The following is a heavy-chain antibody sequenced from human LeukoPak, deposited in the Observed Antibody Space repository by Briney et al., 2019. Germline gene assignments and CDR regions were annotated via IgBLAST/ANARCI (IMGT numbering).Heavy chain of an antibody. CDR2: IYYSGST. V-gene: IGHV4-31*03. D-gene: IGHD3-22*01. J-gene: IGHJ4*02. CDR3: ARERRDSSGYYNYDY. CDR1: GGSISSGGYY. Sequence: SETLSLTCTVSGGSISSGGYYWSWIRQHPRKGLEWIGYIYYSGSTYYNPSLKSRVTISVDTSKNQFSLKLSSVTAADTAVYYCARERRDSSGYYNYDYWGQGTLVNVSS.